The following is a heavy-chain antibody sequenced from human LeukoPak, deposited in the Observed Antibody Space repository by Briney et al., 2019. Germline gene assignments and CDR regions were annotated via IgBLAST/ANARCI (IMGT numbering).Heavy chain of an antibody. V-gene: IGHV1-18*04. CDR2: ISAYNGNT. J-gene: IGHJ3*02. D-gene: IGHD6-19*01. Sequence: ASVKVSCKASGNTFTGYYMHWVRQAPGQGLEWMGWISAYNGNTNYAQKLQGRVTMTTDTSTSTAYMELRSLRSDDTAVYYCARSVAGRVRDAFDIWGQGTMVTVSS. CDR1: GNTFTGYY. CDR3: ARSVAGRVRDAFDI.